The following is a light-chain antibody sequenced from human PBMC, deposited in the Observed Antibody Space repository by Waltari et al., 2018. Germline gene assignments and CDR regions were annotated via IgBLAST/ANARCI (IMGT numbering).Light chain of an antibody. CDR1: QSLYYSPNNKNF. V-gene: IGKV4-1*01. CDR3: QQYSTFLVT. Sequence: DTVLTQSPDSLAVSLGERVTINCKSSQSLYYSPNNKNFLAWYQQKSGQPPKLLLYWASTRESGVPDRFSCSGSGTDFTLTISSLQAENVAVYFCQQYSTFLVTFGQGTKVEIK. J-gene: IGKJ1*01. CDR2: WAS.